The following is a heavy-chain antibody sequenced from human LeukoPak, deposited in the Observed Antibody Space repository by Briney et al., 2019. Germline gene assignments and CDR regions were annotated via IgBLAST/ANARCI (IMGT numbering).Heavy chain of an antibody. CDR3: ARSKDILTGYCFDY. J-gene: IGHJ4*02. V-gene: IGHV3-21*01. Sequence: GGSLRLSCAASGFTFSSYSMNWVRQAPGKGLEWVSSISSSSSYIYYADSVKGRFTISRDNAKNSLYLQMNSLRAEDTAVYYCARSKDILTGYCFDYWGQGTLVTVSS. CDR1: GFTFSSYS. D-gene: IGHD3-9*01. CDR2: ISSSSSYI.